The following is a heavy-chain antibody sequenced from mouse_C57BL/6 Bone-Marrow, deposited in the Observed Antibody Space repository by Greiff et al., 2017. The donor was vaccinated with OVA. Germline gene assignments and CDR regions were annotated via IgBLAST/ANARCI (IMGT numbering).Heavy chain of an antibody. CDR3: ARPVVNFDY. CDR2: INPSSGYT. J-gene: IGHJ2*01. CDR1: GYTFTSYT. D-gene: IGHD1-1*01. Sequence: VQLQQSGAELARPGASVKMSCKASGYTFTSYTMHWVKQRPGQGLEWIGYINPSSGYTKYNQKFKDKATLTADKSSSTAYMHLSSLTSEASAVYYCARPVVNFDYWGQGTTLTVSS. V-gene: IGHV1-4*01.